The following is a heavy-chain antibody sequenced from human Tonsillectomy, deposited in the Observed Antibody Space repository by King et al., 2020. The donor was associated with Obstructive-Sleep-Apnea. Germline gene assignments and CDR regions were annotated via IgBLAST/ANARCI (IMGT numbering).Heavy chain of an antibody. CDR3: ARLLRRDWYFDL. Sequence: HVQLQESGPGLVKPSQTLSLTCSVSGGSIRNGDYYWSWIRQPPGKGLEWIGYIYNSGSTYYNPSLNPSLKSRFTILVDTSKNQFSLHLSSVAAADTAVFYCARLLRRDWYFDLWGRGTLVTVSS. J-gene: IGHJ2*01. D-gene: IGHD3-3*01. V-gene: IGHV4-30-4*01. CDR1: GGSIRNGDYY. CDR2: IYNSGST.